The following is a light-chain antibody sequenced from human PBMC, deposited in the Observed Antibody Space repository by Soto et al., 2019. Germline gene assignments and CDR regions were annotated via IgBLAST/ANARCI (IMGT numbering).Light chain of an antibody. Sequence: QSALTQPRSVSGSPGQSVTISCAGTSSDVGGYNYVSWYQQYPGKAPKLMISDVTKRPSGVPDRFSGSKSGNTASLTISGLQAEDEADYSCCSYAGTYTPLVFGGGTQVTVL. CDR1: SSDVGGYNY. V-gene: IGLV2-11*01. CDR3: CSYAGTYTPLV. J-gene: IGLJ2*01. CDR2: DVT.